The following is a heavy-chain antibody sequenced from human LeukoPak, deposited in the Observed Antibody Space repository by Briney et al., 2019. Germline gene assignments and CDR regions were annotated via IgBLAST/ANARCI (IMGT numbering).Heavy chain of an antibody. J-gene: IGHJ4*02. D-gene: IGHD6-13*01. CDR3: ASTPVAAAASDY. Sequence: ASVKVSCKASGGTFSSYAISWVRQAPGQGLEWMGRIIPIFGIANYAQKFQGRVTITADKSTSTAHMELSSLRSEDTAVYYCASTPVAAAASDYWGQGTLVTVSS. CDR1: GGTFSSYA. V-gene: IGHV1-69*04. CDR2: IIPIFGIA.